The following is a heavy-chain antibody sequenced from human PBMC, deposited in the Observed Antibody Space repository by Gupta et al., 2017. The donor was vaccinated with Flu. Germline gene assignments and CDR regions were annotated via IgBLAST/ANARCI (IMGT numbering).Heavy chain of an antibody. J-gene: IGHJ5*02. V-gene: IGHV1-69*06. D-gene: IGHD1-7*01. CDR2: IIPIFGTA. CDR3: ARYPSYNWNYWWFDP. Sequence: APGQGLEWMGGIIPIFGTANYAQKFQGRVTITADKSTSTAYMELSSLRSEDTAVYYCARYPSYNWNYWWFDPWGQGTLVTVSS.